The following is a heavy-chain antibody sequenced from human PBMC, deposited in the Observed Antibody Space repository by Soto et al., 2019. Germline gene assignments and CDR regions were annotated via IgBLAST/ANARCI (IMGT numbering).Heavy chain of an antibody. CDR2: IYPSDSDT. Sequence: XESLKISWKGSGYSFTNYWIAWVRQMPGKGLEYMGIIYPSDSDTRYSPSFQGQVTISADKSISTAYLQWSSLKASDTAIYYCARHGFYGDYSSNYFDHWGQGPLVTVSS. J-gene: IGHJ4*02. V-gene: IGHV5-51*01. CDR3: ARHGFYGDYSSNYFDH. CDR1: GYSFTNYW. D-gene: IGHD4-17*01.